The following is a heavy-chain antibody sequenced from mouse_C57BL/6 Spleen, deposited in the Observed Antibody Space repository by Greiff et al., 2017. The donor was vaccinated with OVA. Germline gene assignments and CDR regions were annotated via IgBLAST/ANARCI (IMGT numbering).Heavy chain of an antibody. J-gene: IGHJ2*01. CDR2: ISYDGSN. CDR3: ARGYDYDEVYYFDY. V-gene: IGHV3-6*01. Sequence: EVKLMESGPGLVKPSQSLSLTCSVTGYSITSGYYWNWIRKSPGNKLEWMGYISYDGSNNYNPSLKNRISITRDTSKNQFFLKLNSVTTEDTATYYCARGYDYDEVYYFDYWGQGTTLTVSS. D-gene: IGHD2-4*01. CDR1: GYSITSGYY.